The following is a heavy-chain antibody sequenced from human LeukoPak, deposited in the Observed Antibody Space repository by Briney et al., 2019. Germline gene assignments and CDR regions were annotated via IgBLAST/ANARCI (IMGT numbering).Heavy chain of an antibody. J-gene: IGHJ2*01. CDR3: AGYSSGWYRYFDL. CDR1: GGSVSNSSYY. D-gene: IGHD6-19*01. CDR2: IYYSGTT. Sequence: SETLSLTCTVSGGSVSNSSYYWGWIRQPPGKGLEWIGSIYYSGTTYYNPSLKSRVTISVDTSKNQFSLKLSSVTAADTAVYYCAGYSSGWYRYFDLWGRGTLVTVSS. V-gene: IGHV4-39*07.